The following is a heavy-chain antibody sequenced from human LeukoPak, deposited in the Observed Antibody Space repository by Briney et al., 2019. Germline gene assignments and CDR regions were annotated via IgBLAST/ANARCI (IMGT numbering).Heavy chain of an antibody. D-gene: IGHD3-10*01. Sequence: GGPLRLSCAASGFTFSDYYMSWIRQAPGKGLEWVSYISSSSYTNYADSVKGRFTISRDNAKNSLYLQMNSLRAEDTAVYYCARFSRGHWFDPWGQGTLVTVSS. CDR1: GFTFSDYY. CDR3: ARFSRGHWFDP. V-gene: IGHV3-11*06. CDR2: ISSSSYT. J-gene: IGHJ5*02.